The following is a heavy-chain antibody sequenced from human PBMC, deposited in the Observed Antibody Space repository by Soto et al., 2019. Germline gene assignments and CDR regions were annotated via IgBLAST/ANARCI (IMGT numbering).Heavy chain of an antibody. CDR3: AADHIAVAGTYYYYYGMDV. D-gene: IGHD6-19*01. CDR1: GFTFTSSA. J-gene: IGHJ6*02. CDR2: IVVGSGNT. Sequence: SVKVSCKASGFTFTSSAVQWVRQARGQRLEWIGWIVVGSGNTNYAQKFQERVTITRDMSTSTAYMELSSLRSEDTAVYYCAADHIAVAGTYYYYYGMDVWGQGTTVTVSS. V-gene: IGHV1-58*01.